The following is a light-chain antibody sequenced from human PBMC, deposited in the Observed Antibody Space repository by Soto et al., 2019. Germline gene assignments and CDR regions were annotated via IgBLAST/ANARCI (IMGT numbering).Light chain of an antibody. CDR1: QALSNY. Sequence: DIQFTQSPSVLSSSVGDTVTITCRSSQALSNYLAWYQQKPGKAPDLLIYSASTLESGVPSRFSGSGSETEFSLTIGALQPEDFATYYCQQLIRYQLTFGGGTKVDI. CDR3: QQLIRYQLT. V-gene: IGKV1-9*01. J-gene: IGKJ4*01. CDR2: SAS.